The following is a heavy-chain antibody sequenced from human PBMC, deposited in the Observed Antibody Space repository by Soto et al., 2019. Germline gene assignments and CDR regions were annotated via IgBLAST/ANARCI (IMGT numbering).Heavy chain of an antibody. CDR2: IWYDGSNK. V-gene: IGHV3-33*01. CDR1: GFTFSSYG. J-gene: IGHJ4*02. CDR3: ARVGEQWLVRPYYFDY. D-gene: IGHD6-19*01. Sequence: QVQLVESGGGVVQPGRSLRLSCAASGFTFSSYGMHWVRQAPGKGLEWVAVIWYDGSNKYYADSVKGRFTISRDNSKNTLYLQMNSLRAEDTAVYYCARVGEQWLVRPYYFDYWGQGTLVTVSS.